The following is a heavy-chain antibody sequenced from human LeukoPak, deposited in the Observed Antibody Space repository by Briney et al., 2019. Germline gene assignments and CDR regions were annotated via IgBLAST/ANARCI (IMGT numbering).Heavy chain of an antibody. CDR2: IRPSGST. V-gene: IGHV1-46*01. D-gene: IGHD5-24*01. J-gene: IGHJ4*02. CDR3: AREGPETYYFDF. CDR1: GYSFTSYY. Sequence: ASVTVSCKASGYSFTSYYIHWVRQAPGQGLEYMGIIRPSGSTAYAQRFQGRVTMTRDTSTSAVYMELSSLRSEDTAVYYCAREGPETYYFDFWGQGTLVTVSS.